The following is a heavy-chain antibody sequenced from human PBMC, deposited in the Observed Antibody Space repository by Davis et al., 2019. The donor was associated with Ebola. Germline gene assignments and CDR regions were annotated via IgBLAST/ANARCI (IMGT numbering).Heavy chain of an antibody. CDR3: ARTVDGAGGYLPMDV. V-gene: IGHV1-18*01. CDR2: ISAYNGNT. Sequence: ASVKVSCKASGYTFTSYGISWVRQAPGQGLEWMGWISAYNGNTNYAQKLQGRVTMTTDTSTSTAYMELSSLRSEDTAVYYCARTVDGAGGYLPMDVWGKGTTVTVSS. J-gene: IGHJ6*03. D-gene: IGHD3-22*01. CDR1: GYTFTSYG.